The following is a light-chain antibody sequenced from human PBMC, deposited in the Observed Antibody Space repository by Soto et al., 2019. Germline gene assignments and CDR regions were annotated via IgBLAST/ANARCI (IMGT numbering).Light chain of an antibody. CDR2: GAS. J-gene: IGKJ2*01. CDR3: QQYGSSPPYT. V-gene: IGKV3-20*01. Sequence: EIVLTQSPGTLSLSPGERATLSCRASQSVSSSYLAWYQQKPGQAPRLLIYGASSRATGIPDRYSGSGSGTYFSLTISSLEPEDFAGYYCQQYGSSPPYTFGQGTKLEIK. CDR1: QSVSSSY.